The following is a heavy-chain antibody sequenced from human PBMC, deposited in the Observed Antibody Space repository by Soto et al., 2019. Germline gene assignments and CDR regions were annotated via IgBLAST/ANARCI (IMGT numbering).Heavy chain of an antibody. CDR1: GFTFSSYS. CDR2: ISSSSSTI. J-gene: IGHJ4*02. CDR3: ARNGEEWFGELDFDY. D-gene: IGHD3-10*01. Sequence: EVQLVESGGGLVQPGGSLRLSCAASGFTFSSYSMNWVRQAPGKGLEWVSYISSSSSTIYYADSVKGRFTISRDNAKNSLYLQMNSLRDEDSAVYYCARNGEEWFGELDFDYWGQGTLVTVSS. V-gene: IGHV3-48*02.